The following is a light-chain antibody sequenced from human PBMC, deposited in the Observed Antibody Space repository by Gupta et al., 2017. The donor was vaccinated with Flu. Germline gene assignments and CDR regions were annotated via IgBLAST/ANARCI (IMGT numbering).Light chain of an antibody. CDR1: ALPKKY. Sequence: SSELPQPPSVSVPPGQTARITCSGDALPKKYAYWYQQKSGQAPVLIIYEDNKRPAGIAERFSGSSSGTLATLTISGAQVEESGDYYCYSTDSNGEGVFGGGTKVTVL. V-gene: IGLV3-10*01. CDR3: YSTDSNGEGV. J-gene: IGLJ3*02. CDR2: EDN.